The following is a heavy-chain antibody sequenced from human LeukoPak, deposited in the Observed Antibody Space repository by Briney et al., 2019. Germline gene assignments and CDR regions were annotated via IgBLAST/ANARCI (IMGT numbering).Heavy chain of an antibody. D-gene: IGHD2-21*02. J-gene: IGHJ4*02. V-gene: IGHV3-30*18. Sequence: PGGSLRLSCAGARFTFSNYSMHWVRQAPGRGLEWVAFISYEGRTMYYADSVKGRFTISRDNSRNTLFLQMNSLSPDDTAVYYCAKEGTAQISTWYDNWGQGTLVTVSS. CDR3: AKEGTAQISTWYDN. CDR2: ISYEGRTM. CDR1: RFTFSNYS.